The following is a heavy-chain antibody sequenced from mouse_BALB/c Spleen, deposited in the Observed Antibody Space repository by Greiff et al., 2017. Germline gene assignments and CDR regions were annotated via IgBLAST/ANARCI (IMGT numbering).Heavy chain of an antibody. V-gene: IGHV14-3*02. CDR2: IDPANGNT. Sequence: VQLQQSGAELVKPGASVKLSCTASGFNIKDTYMHWVKQRPEQGLEWIGRIDPANGNTKYDPKFQGKATITADTSSNTAYLQLSSLTSEDTAVYYCARWRGYYYGSSYRDAMDYWGQGTSVTVSS. J-gene: IGHJ4*01. CDR1: GFNIKDTY. D-gene: IGHD1-1*01. CDR3: ARWRGYYYGSSYRDAMDY.